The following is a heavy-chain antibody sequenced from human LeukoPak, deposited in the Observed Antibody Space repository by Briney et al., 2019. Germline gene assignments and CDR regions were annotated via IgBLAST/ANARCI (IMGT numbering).Heavy chain of an antibody. Sequence: PSETLSLTYTVSSDSISSSNYYWGWVRQPPGKGREWIGDIYYSGRTYYNSSLKSRLTLSVDTSRNQFSLKLSSVSASDTAAYYCARRRYYDSTGYLDWGQGTLVSVSP. CDR3: ARRRYYDSTGYLD. J-gene: IGHJ1*01. D-gene: IGHD3-22*01. CDR2: IYYSGRT. CDR1: SDSISSSNYY. V-gene: IGHV4-39*01.